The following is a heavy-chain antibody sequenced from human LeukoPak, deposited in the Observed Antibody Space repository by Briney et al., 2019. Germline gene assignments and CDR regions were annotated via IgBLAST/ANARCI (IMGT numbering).Heavy chain of an antibody. Sequence: PSETLSLTCTVSGGSISSYYWSWIRQPPGQGLEWFGYIYYSGSTNYNPSLKSRVTISVDTSKNQFSLMLSSVTAADTAVYYCARVDGGWFDPWGQGILVTVSS. CDR3: ARVDGGWFDP. CDR1: GGSISSYY. D-gene: IGHD3-10*01. V-gene: IGHV4-59*01. J-gene: IGHJ5*02. CDR2: IYYSGST.